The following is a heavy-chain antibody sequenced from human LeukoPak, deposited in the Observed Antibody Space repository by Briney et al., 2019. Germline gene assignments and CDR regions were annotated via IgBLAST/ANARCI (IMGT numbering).Heavy chain of an antibody. CDR2: INIDAGRT. V-gene: IGHV3-74*01. D-gene: IGHD5-24*01. CDR3: ARGRNGFFDY. J-gene: IGHJ4*01. CDR1: GFTFSTYS. Sequence: GGSLRLSSAASGFTFSTYSMHWVREAPRERQLWLSQINIDAGRTRYAHSVKGRLTITRENAKNTVYLQMNSLSAEDRAMYYCARGRNGFFDYWGHGTLVTVSS.